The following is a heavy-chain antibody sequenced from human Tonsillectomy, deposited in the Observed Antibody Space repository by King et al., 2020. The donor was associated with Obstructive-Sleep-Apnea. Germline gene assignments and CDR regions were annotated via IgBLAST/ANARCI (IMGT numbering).Heavy chain of an antibody. J-gene: IGHJ4*02. CDR1: GFTFDDYA. CDR2: ISWKSGNI. V-gene: IGHV3-9*01. D-gene: IGHD6-19*01. CDR3: ATADFVNSGWLDY. Sequence: VQLVESGGGLVQPGRSLRLSCAASGFTFDDYAMHWVRQAPGKGLEWVSGISWKSGNIGYADSVTGRFTISRDNAKKSLYLQMNSLRAEDTALYYCATADFVNSGWLDYWGQGTLVTVSS.